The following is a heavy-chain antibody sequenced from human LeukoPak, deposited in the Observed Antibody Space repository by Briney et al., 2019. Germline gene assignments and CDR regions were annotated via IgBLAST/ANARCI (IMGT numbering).Heavy chain of an antibody. V-gene: IGHV4-34*01. D-gene: IGHD3-22*01. Sequence: SETLSLTCTVSGGSISSYYWSWIRQPPGKGLEWIGEINHSGSTNYNPSLKSRVTISVDTSKNQFSLKLSSVTAADTAVYYCARGVYYDSSGYSNFDYWGQGTLVTVSS. CDR2: INHSGST. CDR3: ARGVYYDSSGYSNFDY. CDR1: GGSISSYY. J-gene: IGHJ4*02.